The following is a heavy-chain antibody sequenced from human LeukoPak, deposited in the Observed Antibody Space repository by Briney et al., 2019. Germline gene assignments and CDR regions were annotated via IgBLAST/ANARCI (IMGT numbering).Heavy chain of an antibody. Sequence: GGSLRLSCAASGFTFSSYNMNWVRQAPGKGLEWVSYISSTSSAIYYTDSVKGRFTISRDNAKNSLFLQVNSLRAEDTAVYYCARDSFFASYYYDSSGYLGAFDIWGQGTMVTVSS. J-gene: IGHJ3*02. CDR2: ISSTSSAI. D-gene: IGHD3-22*01. V-gene: IGHV3-48*01. CDR3: ARDSFFASYYYDSSGYLGAFDI. CDR1: GFTFSSYN.